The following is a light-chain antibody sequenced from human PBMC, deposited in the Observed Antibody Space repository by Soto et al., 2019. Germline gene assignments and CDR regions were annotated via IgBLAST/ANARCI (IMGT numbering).Light chain of an antibody. CDR2: AGS. CDR3: QQSYSTPWT. V-gene: IGKV1-39*01. CDR1: QSISSY. Sequence: IQLTQSPSSLSASVGDRVTITCRASQSISSYLNWYQQKPGKAPKLLIYAGSSLQSGVPSRFSGSGSGTDFTLTISSLQPEDFATYYCQQSYSTPWTFGQGTKV. J-gene: IGKJ1*01.